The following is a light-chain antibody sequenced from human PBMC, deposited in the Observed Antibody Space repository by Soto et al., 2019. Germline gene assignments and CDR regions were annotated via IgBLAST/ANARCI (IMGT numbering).Light chain of an antibody. J-gene: IGKJ1*01. CDR2: SAS. CDR3: QQYNDWPWT. V-gene: IGKV3-15*01. CDR1: QSVSRI. Sequence: EMVMTQSPATLSVSPGERITLSCRASQSVSRILAWFQHKPGQAPRLLIYSASTRAIDIPDRFSGSGSGTEFTLTVSSLQSEDFAVYYCQQYNDWPWTFGQGTKVEIK.